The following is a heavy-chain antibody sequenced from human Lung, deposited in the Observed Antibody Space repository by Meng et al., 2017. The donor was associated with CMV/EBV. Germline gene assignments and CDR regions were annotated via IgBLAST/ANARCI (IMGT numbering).Heavy chain of an antibody. CDR3: ARDRNRYYFDY. V-gene: IGHV4-31*03. CDR2: IYYSGST. Sequence: LXCTVSGGSISSGGYYWSWIRQHPGKGLEWIGYIYYSGSTYYNPSLKSRVTISVDTSKNQFSLKLSSVTAADTAVYYCARDRNRYYFDYWGQGTLVTVSS. D-gene: IGHD2/OR15-2a*01. J-gene: IGHJ4*02. CDR1: GGSISSGGYY.